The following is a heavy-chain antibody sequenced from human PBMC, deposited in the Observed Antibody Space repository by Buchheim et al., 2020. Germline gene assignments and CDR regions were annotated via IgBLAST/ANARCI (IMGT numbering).Heavy chain of an antibody. CDR1: GFTFSSYA. V-gene: IGHV3-23*01. Sequence: EVQLLESGGGLVQPGGSLRLSCAASGFTFSSYAMSWVRQAPGKGLEWVSAISGSGGSTYYADSVKGRFTISRDNSKNTLYLQMNSPRTEDTAVYYCAKDRSGRLWFGENLASPWGQGTL. J-gene: IGHJ5*02. CDR2: ISGSGGST. CDR3: AKDRSGRLWFGENLASP. D-gene: IGHD3-10*01.